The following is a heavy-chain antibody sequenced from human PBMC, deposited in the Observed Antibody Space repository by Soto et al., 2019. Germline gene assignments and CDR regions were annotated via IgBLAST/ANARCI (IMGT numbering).Heavy chain of an antibody. CDR2: ISAYNGNT. Sequence: QVPLVQSGTEVKKPGASVKVSCKASGYTFTSYGISWVRQAPGQGLEWMGWISAYNGNTNFAQKLQGRVTMTKDTATSTAYMELRSVRSDDTAVYYWAGESPPADYWGQGTLVTVSS. V-gene: IGHV1-18*01. CDR3: AGESPPADY. J-gene: IGHJ4*02. CDR1: GYTFTSYG.